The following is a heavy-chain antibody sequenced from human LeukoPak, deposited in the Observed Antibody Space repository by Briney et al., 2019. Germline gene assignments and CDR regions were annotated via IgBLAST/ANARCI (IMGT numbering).Heavy chain of an antibody. CDR3: ARLSENLGSNFDY. D-gene: IGHD2/OR15-2a*01. Sequence: PSETLSLTCAVYGGSFSGYYWSWIRQPPGKGLEWIGEINHSGSTNYNPSLKSRATISVDTSKNQFSLKLSSVTAADTAVYYCARLSENLGSNFDYWGQGTLVTVSS. J-gene: IGHJ4*02. CDR1: GGSFSGYY. V-gene: IGHV4-34*01. CDR2: INHSGST.